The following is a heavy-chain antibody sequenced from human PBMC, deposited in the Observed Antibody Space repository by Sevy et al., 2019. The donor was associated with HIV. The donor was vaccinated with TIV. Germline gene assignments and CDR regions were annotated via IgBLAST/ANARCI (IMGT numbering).Heavy chain of an antibody. D-gene: IGHD3-9*01. CDR3: ARDNAILTPRAFDI. CDR2: IYYSGTT. J-gene: IGHJ3*02. CDR1: AGSISSYY. Sequence: SETLSLTCSVSAGSISSYYWSWIRQPPGMGLEWIGYIYYSGTTDYNPSLKSRVTISQDKSKKVFSLRLRSVTAADTAVYYCARDNAILTPRAFDIWGQRTMVTVSS. V-gene: IGHV4-59*13.